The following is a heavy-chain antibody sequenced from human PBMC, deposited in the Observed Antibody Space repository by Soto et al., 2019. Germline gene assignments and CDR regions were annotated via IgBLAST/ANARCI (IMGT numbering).Heavy chain of an antibody. D-gene: IGHD3-10*01. Sequence: PSETLSLTCTVSGGSISSYYWSWIRQPPGKGLEWIGHIYYSGSTNYNPSLKSRVTISVDTSKNQFALKLSSVTAADTAVYYCARAYGSGSSDYYYGMDVWGQGTTVTVSS. CDR1: GGSISSYY. J-gene: IGHJ6*02. CDR3: ARAYGSGSSDYYYGMDV. V-gene: IGHV4-59*01. CDR2: IYYSGST.